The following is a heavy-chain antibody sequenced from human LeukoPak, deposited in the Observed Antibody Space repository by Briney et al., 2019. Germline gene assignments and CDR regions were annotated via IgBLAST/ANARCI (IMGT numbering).Heavy chain of an antibody. CDR2: IYYSGST. Sequence: SETLSLTCTVSGGSISSYYWSWIRQPPGKGLEWIGYIYYSGSTNYNLSLQSRVTMSIDTAKNQFSLKLSSVTAADTAVYYCAREIDYDSTAYVYWGRGTLVTVSS. CDR1: GGSISSYY. CDR3: AREIDYDSTAYVY. D-gene: IGHD3-22*01. V-gene: IGHV4-59*12. J-gene: IGHJ4*02.